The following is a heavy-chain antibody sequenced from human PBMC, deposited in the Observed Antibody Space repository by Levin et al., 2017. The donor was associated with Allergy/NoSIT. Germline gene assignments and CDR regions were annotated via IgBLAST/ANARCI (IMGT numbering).Heavy chain of an antibody. V-gene: IGHV3-30*09. CDR2: ISYDGSNK. J-gene: IGHJ3*02. CDR1: GFTFRSYA. Sequence: GESLKISCAASGFTFRSYAVHWVRQAPGKGLEWVALISYDGSNKYYADSVKGRFAISRDNSKNTLYLQMTSLRAEDTAVYYCARDDELRAAFDIWGQGTMVTVSS. D-gene: IGHD1-26*01. CDR3: ARDDELRAAFDI.